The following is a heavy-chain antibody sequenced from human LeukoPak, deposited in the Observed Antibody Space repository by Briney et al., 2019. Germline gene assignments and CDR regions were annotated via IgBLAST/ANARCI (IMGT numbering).Heavy chain of an antibody. D-gene: IGHD3-22*01. J-gene: IGHJ6*02. CDR1: EFTFSSYK. Sequence: GGSLRLSCAASEFTFSSYKMNWVRQAPGKGLEWVSSITSSSSFTSYADSVKGRFTISRDNAENSLYLQMNNLRAEDTAGYHCTRDRRDYYDSSAYSLSGMDVWGQGTTVTVSS. CDR3: TRDRRDYYDSSAYSLSGMDV. CDR2: ITSSSSFT. V-gene: IGHV3-21*01.